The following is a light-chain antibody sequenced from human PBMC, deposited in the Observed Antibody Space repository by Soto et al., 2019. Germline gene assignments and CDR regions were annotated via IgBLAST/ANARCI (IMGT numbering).Light chain of an antibody. V-gene: IGLV1-44*01. CDR1: ASNIGRDP. CDR2: ENN. Sequence: QSVLTQPPSASGAPGQRVTISCSGSASNIGRDPVNWYQQVPGTAPKLLIYENNHRPSGVPDRFSGSKSGTSGSLVISGLQSEDEAEYFCAGWDGSLKGFVFGTGTKLTVL. CDR3: AGWDGSLKGFV. J-gene: IGLJ1*01.